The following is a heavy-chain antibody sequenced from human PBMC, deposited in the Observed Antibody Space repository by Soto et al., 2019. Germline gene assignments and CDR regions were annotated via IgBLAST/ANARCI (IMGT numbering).Heavy chain of an antibody. CDR3: ARLDCCSTSCYGRSSFGY. V-gene: IGHV4-39*01. CDR2: IYYSGST. CDR1: GGSISSSSYY. D-gene: IGHD2-2*01. J-gene: IGHJ4*02. Sequence: QLLESGPGLVKPSETLSLTCTVSGGSISSSSYYWGWIRQPPGKGQEWIGSIYYSGSTYYNPSLKSRVTISVDTSKNPFSLELSSVTAADTAVYYCARLDCCSTSCYGRSSFGYGGQGTLVTVSS.